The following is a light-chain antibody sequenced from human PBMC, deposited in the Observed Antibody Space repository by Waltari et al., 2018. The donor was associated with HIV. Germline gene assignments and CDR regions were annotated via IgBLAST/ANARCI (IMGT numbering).Light chain of an antibody. CDR2: YVN. CDR1: SNDVGGYNY. CDR3: SSYAGSSSFV. V-gene: IGLV2-8*01. Sequence: QSALTQPPSASGSPGQSVTISCTGTSNDVGGYNYVSWYQQHPGKAPKRKIYYVNRRPSGVPDRCSGAKSGYRASLTCSGRQAEGEADYCWSSYAGSSSFVFGTGTKVTVL. J-gene: IGLJ1*01.